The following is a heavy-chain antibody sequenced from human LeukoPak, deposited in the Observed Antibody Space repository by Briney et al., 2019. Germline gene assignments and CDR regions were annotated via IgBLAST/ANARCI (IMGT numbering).Heavy chain of an antibody. CDR3: ARDLTAWKDNWFDP. V-gene: IGHV1-69*13. J-gene: IGHJ5*02. CDR1: GGTFSSYA. D-gene: IGHD1-1*01. Sequence: SVKVSCKASGGTFSSYAISWVRQAPGQGLEWMGGIIPIFGTANYAQKFQGRVTITADESTSTAYMELCRLRSDDTAVYYCARDLTAWKDNWFDPWGQGTLVTVSS. CDR2: IIPIFGTA.